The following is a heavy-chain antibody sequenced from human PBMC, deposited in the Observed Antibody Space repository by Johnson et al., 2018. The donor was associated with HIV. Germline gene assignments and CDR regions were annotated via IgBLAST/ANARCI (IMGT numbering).Heavy chain of an antibody. V-gene: IGHV3-15*01. D-gene: IGHD1-26*01. CDR3: ITGGSGTIPSGAFDI. Sequence: VQLVESGGGVVRPGGSLRLSCAASGFTFDDYGMSWVRQAPGKGLEWVGRIKSKTDGGQTDYAATVKGKFTISRDDSKTTLYLQMNSLKTEDTAVYYCITGGSGTIPSGAFDIWGQGTMVTVSS. CDR1: GFTFDDYG. CDR2: IKSKTDGGQT. J-gene: IGHJ3*02.